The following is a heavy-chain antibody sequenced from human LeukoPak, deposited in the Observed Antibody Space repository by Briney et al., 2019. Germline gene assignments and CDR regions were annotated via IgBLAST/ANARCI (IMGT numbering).Heavy chain of an antibody. Sequence: GESLKISCKGSGYDFNTYWIGWVRQLPGKGLEWMGIIYPGDSDTRYSPSFQGQVTISADKSISTAYLQWSSLKASDTAMYYCARTQESSGWDFDYWGQGTLVTVSS. V-gene: IGHV5-51*01. J-gene: IGHJ4*02. CDR2: IYPGDSDT. CDR3: ARTQESSGWDFDY. CDR1: GYDFNTYW. D-gene: IGHD6-19*01.